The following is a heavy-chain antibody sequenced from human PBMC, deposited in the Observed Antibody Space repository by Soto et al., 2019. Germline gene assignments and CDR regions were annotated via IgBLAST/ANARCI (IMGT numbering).Heavy chain of an antibody. CDR3: TKDSYITSIIVRFDY. J-gene: IGHJ4*01. CDR2: VKSKNDGGTT. CDR1: GFTFSNAW. V-gene: IGHV3-15*07. Sequence: GGPLRLSCAASGFTFSNAWINWVRQAPGKGLEWVGRVKSKNDGGTTDFAAPVKGRFAISRDDSKNMVYLEMNSLQTEDTAIYYCTKDSYITSIIVRFDYWGHGTLVTVSS. D-gene: IGHD3-22*01.